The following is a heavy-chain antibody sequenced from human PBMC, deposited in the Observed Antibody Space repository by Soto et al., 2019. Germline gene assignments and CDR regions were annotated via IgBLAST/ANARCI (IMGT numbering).Heavy chain of an antibody. CDR2: IIPIFGTA. V-gene: IGHV1-69*13. J-gene: IGHJ6*02. CDR1: GGTFSSYA. D-gene: IGHD2-8*01. CDR3: ARRRGYCTNGVCYTDSGSYYYYYGMDV. Sequence: AASVKVSCKASGGTFSSYAISWVRQAPGQGLEWMGGIIPIFGTANYAQKFQGRVTITADESTSTAYMELSSLRSEDTAVYYCARRRGYCTNGVCYTDSGSYYYYYGMDVWGQGTTVTVSS.